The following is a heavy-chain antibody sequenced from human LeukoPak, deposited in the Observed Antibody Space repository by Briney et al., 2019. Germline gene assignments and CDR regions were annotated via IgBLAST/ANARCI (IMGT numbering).Heavy chain of an antibody. Sequence: SETLSLTCAVYGGSFSDYYWSWIRQPPGKGLEWIGEINHSGSTNYNPSLKSRVTISVDTSKNQFSLKLSSVTAADTAMYYCARGKQQLHWFDPWGQGTLVTVSS. CDR1: GGSFSDYY. D-gene: IGHD6-13*01. CDR3: ARGKQQLHWFDP. V-gene: IGHV4-34*01. CDR2: INHSGST. J-gene: IGHJ5*02.